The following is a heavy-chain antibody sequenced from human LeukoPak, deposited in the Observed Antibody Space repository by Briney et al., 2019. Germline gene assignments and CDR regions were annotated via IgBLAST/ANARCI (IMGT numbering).Heavy chain of an antibody. J-gene: IGHJ3*02. CDR2: ISSSSSYI. CDR3: ARDRIVGATLWAFDI. V-gene: IGHV3-21*01. CDR1: GFTFSSYA. Sequence: GGSLRLSCAASGFTFSSYAMSWVRQAPGKGLEWVSSISSSSSYIYYADSVKGRFTISRDNAKNSLYLQMNSLRAEDTAVYYCARDRIVGATLWAFDIWGQGTMVTVSS. D-gene: IGHD1-26*01.